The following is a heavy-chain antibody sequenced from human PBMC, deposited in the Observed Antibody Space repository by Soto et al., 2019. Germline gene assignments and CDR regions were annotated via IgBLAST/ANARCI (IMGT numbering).Heavy chain of an antibody. CDR1: SGPISTANW. Sequence: QVPLQESGPRLVRPSGTLSLTCTVSSGPISTANWWSWVRQPPGRGLEWIGEIYHSGSTNYNLSLKSRVTLSVDKSKNQFSLRLSSVTAADTATYYCARRGGGVVLAATTPFDYWGQGTLVTVSS. D-gene: IGHD2-15*01. CDR2: IYHSGST. J-gene: IGHJ4*02. CDR3: ARRGGGVVLAATTPFDY. V-gene: IGHV4-4*02.